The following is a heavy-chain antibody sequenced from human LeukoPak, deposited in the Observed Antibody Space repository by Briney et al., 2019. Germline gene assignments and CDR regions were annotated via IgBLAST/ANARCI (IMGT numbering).Heavy chain of an antibody. CDR1: GGSISSYY. CDR2: IYYSGST. J-gene: IGHJ6*02. Sequence: PSETLSLTCTVSGGSISSYYWSWIRQPPGKGLEWIGYIYYSGSTNYNPSLKSRVTISVDTSKNQFSLKLSSVTAADTAVYYCARGRYCSSTSCYIHYYGMDVWGQGTTVTVSS. CDR3: ARGRYCSSTSCYIHYYGMDV. D-gene: IGHD2-2*02. V-gene: IGHV4-59*01.